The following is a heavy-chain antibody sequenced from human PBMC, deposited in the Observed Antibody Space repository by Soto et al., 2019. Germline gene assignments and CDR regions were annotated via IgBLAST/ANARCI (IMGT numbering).Heavy chain of an antibody. Sequence: SETLSLTCTVSGGSVTSYYWSCIRQPPGKTLEWIGTIYYSGSTNYNPSLKSRVTISVDTSKNQFSLKLGSVTAADTAVYFCARALYGSGVLDVWGQGTTVTVS. CDR3: ARALYGSGVLDV. J-gene: IGHJ6*02. CDR1: GGSVTSYY. CDR2: IYYSGST. V-gene: IGHV4-59*02. D-gene: IGHD3-10*01.